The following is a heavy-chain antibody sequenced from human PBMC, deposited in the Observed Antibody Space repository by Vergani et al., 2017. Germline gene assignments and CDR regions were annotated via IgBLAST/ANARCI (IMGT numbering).Heavy chain of an antibody. D-gene: IGHD1-1*01. CDR3: ARSISVTTAFDY. Sequence: QVQLQQWGAGLLKPSETLSLTCAVYGGSFSGYYWSWIRQSPGKGLEWIGEIYHSGSTNYNPSLKSRVTISVDKSKNQFSLKLSSVTAADTAVYYCARSISVTTAFDYWGQGTLVTVSS. CDR2: IYHSGST. J-gene: IGHJ4*02. CDR1: GGSFSGYY. V-gene: IGHV4-34*01.